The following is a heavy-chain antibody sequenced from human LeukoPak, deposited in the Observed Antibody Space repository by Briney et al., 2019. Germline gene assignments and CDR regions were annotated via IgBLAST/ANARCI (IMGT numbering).Heavy chain of an antibody. CDR3: ARHRGSMGVERGMDV. D-gene: IGHD6-25*01. V-gene: IGHV5-10-1*01. CDR2: IDPSDSYT. CDR1: AHSFTNYW. J-gene: IGHJ6*02. Sequence: GQSLKIACKGSAHSFTNYWISWVRQMTGKGLEWIGNIDPSDSYTNYSPSFQGHVTISADRSISTAFLQWSSLKASDTAMYYCARHRGSMGVERGMDVWGQRTTVTVSS.